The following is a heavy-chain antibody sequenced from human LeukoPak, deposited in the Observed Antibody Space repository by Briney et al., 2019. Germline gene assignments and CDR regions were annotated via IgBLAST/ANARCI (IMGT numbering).Heavy chain of an antibody. Sequence: GGSLRLSCAASGFTFSSYGMHWVRQAPGKGLEWVAFIRYDGSNKYYADSVKGRFTISRDNSKNTLYLQMNSLRAEDTALYYCARVGVPGDYYYYGMDVWGQGTTVTVSS. CDR2: IRYDGSNK. D-gene: IGHD1-26*01. CDR1: GFTFSSYG. CDR3: ARVGVPGDYYYYGMDV. J-gene: IGHJ6*02. V-gene: IGHV3-30*02.